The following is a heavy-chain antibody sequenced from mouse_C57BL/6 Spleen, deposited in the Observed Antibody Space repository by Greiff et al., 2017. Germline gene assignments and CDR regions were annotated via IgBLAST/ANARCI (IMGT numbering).Heavy chain of an antibody. CDR2: IHPNSGCT. Sequence: QVQLQQPGAELVKPGASVKLSCKASGFTFTSYWLHWVQQRPGQGLEWIGMIHPNSGCTNYNEKFKSKATLTVDKSSNTAYLQLSSLTSEYSAVYYGAPIYYDYDDRFAYWGQGTLVTVSA. CDR3: APIYYDYDDRFAY. J-gene: IGHJ3*01. D-gene: IGHD2-4*01. V-gene: IGHV1-64*01. CDR1: GFTFTSYW.